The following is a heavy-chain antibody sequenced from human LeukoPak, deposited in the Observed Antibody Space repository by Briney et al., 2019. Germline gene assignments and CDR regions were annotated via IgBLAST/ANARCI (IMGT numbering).Heavy chain of an antibody. D-gene: IGHD2-21*02. Sequence: SETLFLTCNVSGGSISSKNYYWSWIRQPPGKGLEWIRTIYYSGSAYYNPSLESRVTISVDTSKNQFSLKLSSVTAADTAVYYCARHVPSALRIVVVTSDWYFDLWGRGTLVTVAS. CDR2: IYYSGSA. CDR1: GGSISSKNYY. CDR3: ARHVPSALRIVVVTSDWYFDL. V-gene: IGHV4-39*01. J-gene: IGHJ2*01.